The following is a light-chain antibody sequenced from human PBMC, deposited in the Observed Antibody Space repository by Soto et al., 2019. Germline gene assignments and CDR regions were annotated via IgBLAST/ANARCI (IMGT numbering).Light chain of an antibody. V-gene: IGKV1D-12*01. Sequence: DIQMTQSPSSVSASVGDTVTITCRASQGISDWLAWYQQIPGKAPKLLIFDASSLQSGVPARFSGSGSGTDFTLTLSNLQPEDFATYYCQQANSFPITFGQGTRMEIK. CDR1: QGISDW. J-gene: IGKJ5*01. CDR2: DAS. CDR3: QQANSFPIT.